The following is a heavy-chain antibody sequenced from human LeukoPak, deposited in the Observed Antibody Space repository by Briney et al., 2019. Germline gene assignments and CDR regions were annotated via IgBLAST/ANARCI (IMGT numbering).Heavy chain of an antibody. CDR1: GFTFSDYY. CDR3: AKGEFYLYFDY. CDR2: ISSSAGTI. V-gene: IGHV3-11*01. J-gene: IGHJ4*02. Sequence: GGSLRLSCAASGFTFSDYYMSWIRQAPGKGLEWVSYISSSAGTIYYADSLKGRFTISRDNAKNTLYLQMNSLRAEDTAVYYCAKGEFYLYFDYWGQGILVTVSS. D-gene: IGHD3-10*01.